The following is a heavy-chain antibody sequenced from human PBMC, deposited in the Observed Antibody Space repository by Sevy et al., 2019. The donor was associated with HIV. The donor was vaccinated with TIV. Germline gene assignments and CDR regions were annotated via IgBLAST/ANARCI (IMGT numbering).Heavy chain of an antibody. CDR1: GFTVSSNY. Sequence: GGSLRLSCAASGFTVSSNYMSWVRQAPGKGLEWVSVIYSGGSTYYADSVKGRFTISRDNSKNTLYLQMNSLRAEDTGVYYCARGYRVSMVQGGDAFDIWGQGTMVTVSS. J-gene: IGHJ3*02. D-gene: IGHD3-10*01. CDR3: ARGYRVSMVQGGDAFDI. V-gene: IGHV3-53*01. CDR2: IYSGGST.